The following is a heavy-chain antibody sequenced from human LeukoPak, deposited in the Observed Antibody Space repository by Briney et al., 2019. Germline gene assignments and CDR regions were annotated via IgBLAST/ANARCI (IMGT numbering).Heavy chain of an antibody. CDR2: VDHTGST. J-gene: IGHJ4*02. Sequence: PSETLSLTCSVSGDSITMYYWTWIRQPPGKGLEWIGYVDHTGSTNFNPSLNGRVSISRDTTKNLFSLRLRSVTAADTAVYYFARGPGAITQEAFDYWGQGTLVTVSS. CDR3: ARGPGAITQEAFDY. D-gene: IGHD1-26*01. CDR1: GDSITMYY. V-gene: IGHV4-59*08.